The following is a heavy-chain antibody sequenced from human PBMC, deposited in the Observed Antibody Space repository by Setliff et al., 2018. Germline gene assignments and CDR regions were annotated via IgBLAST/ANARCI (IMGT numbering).Heavy chain of an antibody. V-gene: IGHV3-7*01. CDR2: INPDGSEK. D-gene: IGHD3-10*01. Sequence: GGSLRLSCTASGLSYTNCWVSWVRQAPGKGLEWLASINPDGSEKYYVDSVKGRFTISRDNAKNSLSLQMNSLRTEDTAVYYCFGAGTCSYWGQGTLVTVSS. CDR3: FGAGTCSY. J-gene: IGHJ4*02. CDR1: GLSYTNCW.